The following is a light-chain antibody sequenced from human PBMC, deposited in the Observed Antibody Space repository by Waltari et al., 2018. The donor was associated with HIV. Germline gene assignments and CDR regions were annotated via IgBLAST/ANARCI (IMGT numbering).Light chain of an antibody. CDR2: GVS. V-gene: IGLV2-14*03. Sequence: QSAPTQPASVSGSPGQSLTISCTGTSSDVGGYNYVSWYQQHPGKAPKLMIYGVSNRPSGVSNRFSGSKSGNTASLTISGLQAEDEADYYCSSYTSSSTPYVVFGGGTKLTVL. CDR3: SSYTSSSTPYVV. J-gene: IGLJ2*01. CDR1: SSDVGGYNY.